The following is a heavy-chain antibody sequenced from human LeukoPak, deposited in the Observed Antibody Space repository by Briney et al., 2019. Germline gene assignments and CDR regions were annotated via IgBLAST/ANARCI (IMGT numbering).Heavy chain of an antibody. J-gene: IGHJ4*02. Sequence: SETLSLTCAVYGGSFSSYYWSWIRQPPGKGLEWIGEINHSGSTNYNPSLKSRVTISVDTSKNQFSLKLSSVTAADTAVYYCARGVSPDYDFWSGYYYYFDYWGQGTLVTVSS. CDR2: INHSGST. CDR3: ARGVSPDYDFWSGYYYYFDY. D-gene: IGHD3-3*01. CDR1: GGSFSSYY. V-gene: IGHV4-34*01.